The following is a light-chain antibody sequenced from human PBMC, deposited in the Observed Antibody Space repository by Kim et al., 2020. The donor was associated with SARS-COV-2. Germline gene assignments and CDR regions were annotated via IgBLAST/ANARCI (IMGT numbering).Light chain of an antibody. CDR2: RNN. Sequence: GQRGTISCSGSSSNIGSNYVYWYQQLPGTAPKLRIYRNNQRPSGVPDRFSGSKSGTSASLAISGLRSEDEADYYCAAWDDSLSGWVFGGGTQLTVL. J-gene: IGLJ3*02. CDR1: SSNIGSNY. CDR3: AAWDDSLSGWV. V-gene: IGLV1-47*01.